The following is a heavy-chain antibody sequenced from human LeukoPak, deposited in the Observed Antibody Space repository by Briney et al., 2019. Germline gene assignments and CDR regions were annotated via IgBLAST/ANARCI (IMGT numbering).Heavy chain of an antibody. J-gene: IGHJ4*02. Sequence: ASVKVSCKVSGYTLTELSMHSVRQAPGKGLEWMGGFDPEDGETIYAQKFQGRVAMTEDTSTDTAYMELSSLRSEDTAVYYCATIRLRFLEWLPFDYWGQGTLVTVSS. CDR3: ATIRLRFLEWLPFDY. V-gene: IGHV1-24*01. CDR2: FDPEDGET. CDR1: GYTLTELS. D-gene: IGHD3-3*01.